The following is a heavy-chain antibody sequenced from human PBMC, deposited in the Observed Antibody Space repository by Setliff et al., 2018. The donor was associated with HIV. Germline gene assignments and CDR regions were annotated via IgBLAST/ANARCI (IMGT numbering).Heavy chain of an antibody. CDR3: ARVIWIAARPYYFDY. J-gene: IGHJ4*02. CDR2: IYHSGST. D-gene: IGHD6-6*01. V-gene: IGHV4-39*07. CDR1: GGSISSSSYY. Sequence: SETLPLTCTVSGGSISSSSYYWGWIRQPPGKGLEWIGSIYHSGSTYYNPSLKSRVTISVDTSKNQFSLKLNSVTAADTAVYYCARVIWIAARPYYFDYWGQGTLVTVSS.